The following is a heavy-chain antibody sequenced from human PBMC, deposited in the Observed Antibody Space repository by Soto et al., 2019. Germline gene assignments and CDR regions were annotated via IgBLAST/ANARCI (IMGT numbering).Heavy chain of an antibody. CDR2: ISYDGSNK. J-gene: IGHJ6*02. CDR3: AKDLSDFWSGYYQWDYYYYGMDV. D-gene: IGHD3-3*01. V-gene: IGHV3-30*18. Sequence: GGSLRLSCAASGFTFSSYGVHWVRQAPGKGLEWVAVISYDGSNKYYADSVKGRFTISRDNSKNTLYLQMNSLRAEDTAVYYCAKDLSDFWSGYYQWDYYYYGMDVWGQGTTVTVSS. CDR1: GFTFSSYG.